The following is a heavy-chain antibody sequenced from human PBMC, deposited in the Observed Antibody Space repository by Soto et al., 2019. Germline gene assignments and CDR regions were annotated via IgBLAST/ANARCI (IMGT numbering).Heavy chain of an antibody. CDR1: GFTFSISA. J-gene: IGHJ4*02. CDR2: ISYDGSNK. V-gene: IGHV3-30*18. Sequence: GGSLRLSCAVSGFTFSISAMHWVRQAPGKGLEWVAVISYDGSNKYYADSVKGRFTISRDNSKNTLYLQMNSLSAEDTAVYYCAKVSANTAYFDYWGLGTLVTVSS. D-gene: IGHD5-18*01. CDR3: AKVSANTAYFDY.